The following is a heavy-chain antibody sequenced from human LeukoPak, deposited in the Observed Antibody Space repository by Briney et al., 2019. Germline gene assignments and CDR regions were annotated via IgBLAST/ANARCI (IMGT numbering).Heavy chain of an antibody. CDR2: ITGSGDGT. J-gene: IGHJ4*02. CDR1: GFTFSNCA. Sequence: PGGSLRLSCAASGFTFSNCAMMWVRQAPGKRLEWVSSITGSGDGTYYADSVRGRFTISRDNSENTLYLQLNSLRAEDTAVYFCVKGFVHPTYYFDYWGQGTLVTVSS. CDR3: VKGFVHPTYYFDY. D-gene: IGHD3-10*01. V-gene: IGHV3-23*01.